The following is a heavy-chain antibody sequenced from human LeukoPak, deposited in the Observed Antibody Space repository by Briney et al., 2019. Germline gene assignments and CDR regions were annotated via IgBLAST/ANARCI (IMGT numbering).Heavy chain of an antibody. D-gene: IGHD2-2*01. CDR3: ARHRGGHCSSTSCQNWFDP. CDR1: GYSSTSYW. Sequence: GESLKISCKGSGYSSTSYWISWVRQMPGKGLEWMGRIDPSDSYTNYSPSFQGHVTISADKSISTAYLQWSSLKASDTAMYYCARHRGGHCSSTSCQNWFDPWGQGTLVTVSS. CDR2: IDPSDSYT. V-gene: IGHV5-10-1*01. J-gene: IGHJ5*02.